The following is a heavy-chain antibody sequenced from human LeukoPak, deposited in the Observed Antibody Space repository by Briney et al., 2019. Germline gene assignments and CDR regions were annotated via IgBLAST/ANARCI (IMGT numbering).Heavy chain of an antibody. CDR2: ISGSRTFI. Sequence: TGGSLRLSCAASGFTFRSYTMNWVRQAPGKGLEWVSSISGSRTFIYYGDSVKGRFSISRDNARNSLSLQMGSLRAEDTAVYYCARRNVVVGGLDYWGKGPLVTVSA. J-gene: IGHJ4*02. CDR1: GFTFRSYT. CDR3: ARRNVVVGGLDY. D-gene: IGHD2-21*01. V-gene: IGHV3-21*01.